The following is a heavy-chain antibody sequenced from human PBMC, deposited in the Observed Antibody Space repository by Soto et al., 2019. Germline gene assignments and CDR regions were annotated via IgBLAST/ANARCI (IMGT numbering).Heavy chain of an antibody. CDR3: ARDWINVVVPAAIRFPGMDV. D-gene: IGHD2-2*02. Sequence: GASVKVSCKASGGTFSSYAISWVRQAPGQGLEWMGGIIPIFGTANYAQKFQGRVTITADESTSTAYMELSSLRSEDTAVYYCARDWINVVVPAAIRFPGMDVWGQGTTVTSP. J-gene: IGHJ6*02. CDR2: IIPIFGTA. CDR1: GGTFSSYA. V-gene: IGHV1-69*13.